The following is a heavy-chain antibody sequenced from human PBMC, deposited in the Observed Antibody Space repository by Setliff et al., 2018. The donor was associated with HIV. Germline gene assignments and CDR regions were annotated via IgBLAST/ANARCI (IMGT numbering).Heavy chain of an antibody. CDR1: GGSFSTDY. Sequence: PSETLSLTCTASGGSFSTDYWSWIRQPAGEGLEYIGRVHRTGTTIYNPSLKSRVTMSVDASKNQLSLKLRSVTAADSAVYYCARARITMTGGRFEPYAFDRRGQGTKVTVSS. D-gene: IGHD3-22*01. CDR2: VHRTGTT. CDR3: ARARITMTGGRFEPYAFDR. J-gene: IGHJ3*01. V-gene: IGHV4-4*07.